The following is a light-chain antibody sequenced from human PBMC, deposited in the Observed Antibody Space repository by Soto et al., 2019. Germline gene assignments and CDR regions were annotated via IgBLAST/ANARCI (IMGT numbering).Light chain of an antibody. CDR3: AEWDDSLSGRGI. V-gene: IGLV1-47*01. CDR1: SSNIGYNY. J-gene: IGLJ2*01. CDR2: RND. Sequence: QSVLTQPPSASGTPGQRVTISCSGTSSNIGYNYVYWYQMAPGTAPKLLIYRNDQRPSGVPDRFSGSRSGTSASLAISGLRSEDEADYYCAEWDDSLSGRGIFGGGTKLTVL.